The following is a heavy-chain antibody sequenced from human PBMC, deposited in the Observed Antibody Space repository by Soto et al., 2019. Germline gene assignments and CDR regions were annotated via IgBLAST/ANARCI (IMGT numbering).Heavy chain of an antibody. D-gene: IGHD5-18*01. V-gene: IGHV1-69*13. Sequence: SVKVSCKASGGTFSSYAISWVRQAPGQGLEWMGGIIPIFGTANYAQKFQGRVTITADESTSTAYMELSSLRSEDTAVYYCARDQYVQLWLTTWFDPWGQGTLVTVSS. CDR2: IIPIFGTA. J-gene: IGHJ5*02. CDR3: ARDQYVQLWLTTWFDP. CDR1: GGTFSSYA.